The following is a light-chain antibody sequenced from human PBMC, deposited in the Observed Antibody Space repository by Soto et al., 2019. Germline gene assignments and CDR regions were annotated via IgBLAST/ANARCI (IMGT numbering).Light chain of an antibody. CDR3: GTWDDRLSVWM. Sequence: QSVLTQPPSVSAAPGQRVNISCCGSGSNIGNNYVSWSQQLPGTAPKMLIYDNDKRPSGIPDRFSGSKSGTSATLGVTGLQTGDEADYYCGTWDDRLSVWMFGGGAKLTVL. CDR2: DND. J-gene: IGLJ3*02. CDR1: GSNIGNNY. V-gene: IGLV1-51*01.